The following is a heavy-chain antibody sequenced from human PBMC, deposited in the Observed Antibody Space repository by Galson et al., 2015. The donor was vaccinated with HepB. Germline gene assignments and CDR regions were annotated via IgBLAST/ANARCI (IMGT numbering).Heavy chain of an antibody. J-gene: IGHJ3*02. CDR3: ANTATTNVLLWFGESPVDAFDI. CDR2: ISGSGGST. CDR1: GFTFSSYA. D-gene: IGHD3-10*01. V-gene: IGHV3-23*01. Sequence: SLRLSCAASGFTFSSYAMSWVRQAPGKGLEWVSAISGSGGSTYYADSVKGRFTISRDNSKNTLYLQMNSLRAEDTAVYYCANTATTNVLLWFGESPVDAFDIWGQGTMVTVSS.